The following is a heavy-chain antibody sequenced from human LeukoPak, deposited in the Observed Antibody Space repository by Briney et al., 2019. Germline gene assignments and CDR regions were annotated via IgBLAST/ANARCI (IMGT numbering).Heavy chain of an antibody. CDR2: ITKSGDTT. Sequence: GGSLRLSCAASGFTFSKYAMSWVRQVPGKGLVWVSAITKSGDTTYYADSVKGRFTISRDNPKNTLYLIMNSLRAEDTALYYCAQLGGYFLPRAFDSWGQGTLVTVSS. D-gene: IGHD4-23*01. V-gene: IGHV3-23*01. CDR3: AQLGGYFLPRAFDS. J-gene: IGHJ4*02. CDR1: GFTFSKYA.